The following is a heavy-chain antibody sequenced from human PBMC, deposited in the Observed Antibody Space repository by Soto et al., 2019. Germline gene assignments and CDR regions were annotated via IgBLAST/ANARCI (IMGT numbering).Heavy chain of an antibody. J-gene: IGHJ5*02. Sequence: QVQLVQSGAEVKKPGASVKVSCKASGYTFTSYGISWVGQAPGQGLEWMGWISAYNGNTNYAQKLQGRVTMPTDTSTSTAYMELRSLRADDTAGYYCARSNPRREWLEQSWFDPWGQGTLVTVSS. CDR3: ARSNPRREWLEQSWFDP. CDR1: GYTFTSYG. V-gene: IGHV1-18*01. D-gene: IGHD3-3*01. CDR2: ISAYNGNT.